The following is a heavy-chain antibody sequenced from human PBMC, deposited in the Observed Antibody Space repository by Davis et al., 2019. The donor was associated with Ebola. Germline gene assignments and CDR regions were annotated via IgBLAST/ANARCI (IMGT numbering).Heavy chain of an antibody. J-gene: IGHJ4*02. Sequence: GESLKISCAASGFTFSSYWMHWVRQAPGKGLVWVSRINSDGSSTSYADSVKGRFTISRDNSKNTLYLQMNSLRAEDTAVYYCARVAYYDTDFDYWGQGTLVTVSS. CDR3: ARVAYYDTDFDY. V-gene: IGHV3-74*01. D-gene: IGHD3-22*01. CDR1: GFTFSSYW. CDR2: INSDGSST.